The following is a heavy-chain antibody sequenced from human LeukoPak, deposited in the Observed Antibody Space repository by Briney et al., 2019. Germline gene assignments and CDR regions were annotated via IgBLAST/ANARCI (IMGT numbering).Heavy chain of an antibody. CDR2: IKQDGSEK. Sequence: TGGSLRLSCEVSGFTFSSYWMSWVRHAPGKGLEWVANIKQDGSEKYYMDSVKSRFTISRDNAKNSLYLQMNRLRAEDTAVYYCARDKGNSDFWSGYSSYGMDVWGQGITVTVSS. CDR1: GFTFSSYW. D-gene: IGHD3-3*01. V-gene: IGHV3-7*01. CDR3: ARDKGNSDFWSGYSSYGMDV. J-gene: IGHJ6*02.